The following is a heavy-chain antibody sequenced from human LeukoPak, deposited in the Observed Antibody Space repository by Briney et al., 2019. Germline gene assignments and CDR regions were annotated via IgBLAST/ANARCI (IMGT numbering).Heavy chain of an antibody. Sequence: SETLSLTCTVSGGSVSSGSYYWSWIRQPPGKGLEWIGYIYYSGSTNYNPSLKSRVTISLDTSKNQFSLKLSSVTAADTAVYYCARVLSRSGWIRSVFDYWGQGTLVTVSS. CDR3: ARVLSRSGWIRSVFDY. CDR2: IYYSGST. CDR1: GGSVSSGSYY. J-gene: IGHJ4*02. D-gene: IGHD6-19*01. V-gene: IGHV4-61*01.